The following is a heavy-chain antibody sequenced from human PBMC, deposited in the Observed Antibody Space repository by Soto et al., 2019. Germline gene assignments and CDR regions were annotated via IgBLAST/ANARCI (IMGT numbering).Heavy chain of an antibody. J-gene: IGHJ4*02. D-gene: IGHD1-26*01. Sequence: QVQLVQSGAEVKKPGSSVKVSCKASGGTFSSYTISWVRQAPGQGLEWMGRIIPILGIANYAQKFQGSVTITADKSTSTAYMDLSSLRSEDTAVYYCARDWGRSYTYWGQGTLVTVSS. V-gene: IGHV1-69*08. CDR1: GGTFSSYT. CDR3: ARDWGRSYTY. CDR2: IIPILGIA.